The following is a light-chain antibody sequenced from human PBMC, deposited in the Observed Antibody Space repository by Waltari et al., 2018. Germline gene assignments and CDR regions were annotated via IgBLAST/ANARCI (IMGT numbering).Light chain of an antibody. CDR2: DAL. CDR3: TSSTFSSPL. V-gene: IGLV2-14*03. CDR1: SSDLGVYDF. J-gene: IGLJ2*01. Sequence: QSALTQPASVSGSPGQSITVSCTATSSDLGVYDFVPWYQHHPGQAPKLIIYDALKRPSGVSNRFSGSKSGNTASLSISGLQADDEGDYYCTSSTFSSPLFGGGTKLTVL.